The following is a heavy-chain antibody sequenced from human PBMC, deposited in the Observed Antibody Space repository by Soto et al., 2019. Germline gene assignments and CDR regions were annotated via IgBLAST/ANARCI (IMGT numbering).Heavy chain of an antibody. CDR3: VRDSGFRRLLQWSLDV. CDR1: GYTFSGYY. D-gene: IGHD3-3*01. V-gene: IGHV1-2*02. J-gene: IGHJ6*02. CDR2: INPNSGDT. Sequence: ASVKVSCKASGYTFSGYYIHWVRQAPGQGLEWMGWINPNSGDTNYAQNFQARVTMTRDTSITTAYMEMSRLRTDDTAVYFCVRDSGFRRLLQWSLDVWGPGTTVTVSS.